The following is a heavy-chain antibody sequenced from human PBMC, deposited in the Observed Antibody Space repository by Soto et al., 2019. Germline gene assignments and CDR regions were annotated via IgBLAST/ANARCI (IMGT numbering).Heavy chain of an antibody. Sequence: TSETLSLTCTVSGGSISSYYWSWIRQPPGKGLEWIGYIYYSGSTNYNPSLKSRVTISVDTSKNQFSLYLQMNSLRAEDTAVYYCALDRGIAARGYRAQQDYWGQGTLVTVSS. J-gene: IGHJ4*02. CDR2: IYYSGST. D-gene: IGHD6-13*01. CDR3: ALDRGIAARGYRAQQDY. V-gene: IGHV4-59*12. CDR1: GGSISSYY.